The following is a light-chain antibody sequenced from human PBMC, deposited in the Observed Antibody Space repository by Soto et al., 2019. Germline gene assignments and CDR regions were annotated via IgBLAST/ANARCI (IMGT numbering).Light chain of an antibody. CDR3: QKYNSAPPL. J-gene: IGKJ3*01. V-gene: IGKV1-27*01. CDR2: AAS. Sequence: DIQMTQSPSSLSASVGDRVTITCRASQGIRNYLAWYQQKPGKVPKLLIYAASTLQSGVPSRFSGSGSGTDFTLTISSLQPEDVATYYCQKYNSAPPLFGPGTKVDIK. CDR1: QGIRNY.